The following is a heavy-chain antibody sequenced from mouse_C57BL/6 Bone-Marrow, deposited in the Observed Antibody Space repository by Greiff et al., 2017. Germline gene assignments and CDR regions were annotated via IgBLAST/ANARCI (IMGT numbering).Heavy chain of an antibody. CDR3: TCDGSGAY. Sequence: VQLQQSGAELVRPGASVKLSCTASGFNIKDDYMHWVKQRPEQGLEWIGWIDPENGDTEYASKFQGKATITADTSSNTAYLPLSSLTSEDTAVYYCTCDGSGAYWGQGTLVTVSA. J-gene: IGHJ3*01. V-gene: IGHV14-4*01. CDR1: GFNIKDDY. D-gene: IGHD1-1*01. CDR2: IDPENGDT.